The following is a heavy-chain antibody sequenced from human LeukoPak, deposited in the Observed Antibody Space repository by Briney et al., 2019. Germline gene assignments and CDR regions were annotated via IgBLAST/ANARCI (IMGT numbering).Heavy chain of an antibody. Sequence: GGSLRLSCATSGFNFRTYGMSWIRQAPGKGLEWVAGISGSAYTTHYAGSVKGRFTISRDNSKNTLFLQMDSLRAEDTAVYYCAKLPIMLALNRIEFWSQGSLVTVTS. J-gene: IGHJ4*02. CDR3: AKLPIMLALNRIEF. CDR1: GFNFRTYG. CDR2: ISGSAYTT. D-gene: IGHD2-8*01. V-gene: IGHV3-23*01.